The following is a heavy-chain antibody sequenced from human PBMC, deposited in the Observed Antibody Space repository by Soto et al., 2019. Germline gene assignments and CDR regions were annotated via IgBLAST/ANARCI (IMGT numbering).Heavy chain of an antibody. CDR3: ARERPGDGIHY. V-gene: IGHV1-69*08. CDR2: IIPILGIA. J-gene: IGHJ4*02. Sequence: QVQLVQSGAEVKKPGSSVKVSCKASGGTFSSYTISWVRQAPGQGLEWMGRIIPILGIANYAQKFQGRVTXTXVKSTSTAYMELSSLRSEDTAVYYCARERPGDGIHYWGQGTLVTVSS. CDR1: GGTFSSYT. D-gene: IGHD3-10*01.